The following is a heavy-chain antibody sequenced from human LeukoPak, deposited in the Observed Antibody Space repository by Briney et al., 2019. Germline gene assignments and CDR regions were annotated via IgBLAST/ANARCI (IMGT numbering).Heavy chain of an antibody. Sequence: GGCLRLSCVASGFTFSIYEMKWVRQAPGKGLECVSYIIQSGSTVYYADSVKGRFTISRDNANNSLYLQMNSLRVEDTSVYYWARERQSCGCYCSDYWGQGTLVTVSS. V-gene: IGHV3-48*03. CDR2: IIQSGSTV. D-gene: IGHD2-21*01. CDR3: ARERQSCGCYCSDY. J-gene: IGHJ4*02. CDR1: GFTFSIYE.